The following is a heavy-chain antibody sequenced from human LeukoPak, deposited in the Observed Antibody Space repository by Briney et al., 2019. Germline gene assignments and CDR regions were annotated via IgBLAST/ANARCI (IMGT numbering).Heavy chain of an antibody. V-gene: IGHV4-61*02. CDR2: IYTSGST. J-gene: IGHJ4*02. CDR1: GGSISSGSYY. Sequence: SQTLSLTCTVSGGSISSGSYYWSWIRQPAGKGLEWIGRIYTSGSTNYNPSLKSRVTISVDTSKNQFSLKLSSVTAADPAVYYCARDIAARRFDYWGQGTLVTVSS. CDR3: ARDIAARRFDY. D-gene: IGHD6-6*01.